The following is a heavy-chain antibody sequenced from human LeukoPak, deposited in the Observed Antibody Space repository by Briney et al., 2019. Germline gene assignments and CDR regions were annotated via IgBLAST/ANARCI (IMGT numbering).Heavy chain of an antibody. CDR2: IYYSGST. CDR3: ARVCSSTVGYYYYYMDV. CDR1: GGSISSSSYY. Sequence: SETLSLTCTVSGGSISSSSYYWGWIRQPPGKGLEWIGSIYYSGSTYYSPSLKSRVTISVDTSKNQFSLKLSSVTAADTAVYYCARVCSSTVGYYYYYMDVWGKGTTVTVSS. J-gene: IGHJ6*03. D-gene: IGHD2-2*01. V-gene: IGHV4-39*01.